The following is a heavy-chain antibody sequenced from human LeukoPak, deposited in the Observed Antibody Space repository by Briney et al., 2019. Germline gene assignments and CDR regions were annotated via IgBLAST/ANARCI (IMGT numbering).Heavy chain of an antibody. CDR3: ARWTWNYDY. D-gene: IGHD1-1*01. CDR1: GSTVKRNY. V-gene: IGHV3-23*01. J-gene: IGHJ4*02. Sequence: GGSLRLSCAVSGSTVKRNYTSWARQAPGTGLEWVSAISNSGEYTLYADSVKGRFTISRDNSKNTVYLQMNSLRADDTALYYCARWTWNYDYGGQGTLVTVSS. CDR2: ISNSGEYT.